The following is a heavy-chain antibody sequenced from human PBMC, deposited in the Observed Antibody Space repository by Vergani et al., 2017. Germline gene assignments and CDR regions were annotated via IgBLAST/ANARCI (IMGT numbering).Heavy chain of an antibody. V-gene: IGHV4-61*02. Sequence: QVQLQESGPGLVKPSQTLSLTCTVSGRSINCHKYYWSWIRQPAGKGLEWIGRIRTSRSTNYNPSLQSRVTMSEDTSKNQFSLNLPSVTAADTAVYFCRRGSCLGGSCDKPLFDYWGQGILVTVSS. CDR2: IRTSRST. CDR1: GRSINCHKYY. D-gene: IGHD2-15*01. J-gene: IGHJ4*02. CDR3: RRGSCLGGSCDKPLFDY.